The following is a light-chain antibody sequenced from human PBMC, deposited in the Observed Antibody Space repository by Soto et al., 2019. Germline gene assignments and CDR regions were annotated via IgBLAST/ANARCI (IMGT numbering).Light chain of an antibody. Sequence: EIVLTPCPATLSVSPGETDSLSFRASQSVSNKLTWFQQKPGQAPRLLMSATSTWATGIPARFSGSGSGTEFTLTVSSLQSEDFALYFCHQYDYWPFTFGGGTKVDIK. CDR3: HQYDYWPFT. V-gene: IGKV3D-15*01. CDR2: ATS. CDR1: QSVSNK. J-gene: IGKJ4*01.